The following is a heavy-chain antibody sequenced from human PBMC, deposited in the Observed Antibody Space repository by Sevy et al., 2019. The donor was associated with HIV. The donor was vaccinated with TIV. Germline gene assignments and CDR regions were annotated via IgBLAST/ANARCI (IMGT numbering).Heavy chain of an antibody. Sequence: SETLSLTCAVYGGSFSGYYWSWIRQPPGKGLEWIGGINHSGSTNYNPSLKSRVTISVDTSKNQFSLKLSSVTAADTAVYYCARFGLELTSSSYFDYWGQGTLVTVSS. CDR1: GGSFSGYY. V-gene: IGHV4-34*01. CDR2: INHSGST. CDR3: ARFGLELTSSSYFDY. J-gene: IGHJ4*02. D-gene: IGHD1-7*01.